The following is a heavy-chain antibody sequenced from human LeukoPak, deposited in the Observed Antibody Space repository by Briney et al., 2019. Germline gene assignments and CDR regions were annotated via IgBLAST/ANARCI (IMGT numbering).Heavy chain of an antibody. V-gene: IGHV4-34*01. Sequence: SETLSLTCAVYGGSFSGYYWSWIRQPPGKGLEWIGEINHSGSTNYNPSLKSRVTISVDTSKNQFSLKLSSVTAADTAVYYCARHPTIVVVTAMLNWFDPWGQGTLVTVSS. D-gene: IGHD2-21*02. J-gene: IGHJ5*02. CDR1: GGSFSGYY. CDR2: INHSGST. CDR3: ARHPTIVVVTAMLNWFDP.